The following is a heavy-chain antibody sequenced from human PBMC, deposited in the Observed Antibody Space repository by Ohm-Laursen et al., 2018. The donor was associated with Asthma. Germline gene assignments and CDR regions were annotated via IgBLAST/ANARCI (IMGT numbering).Heavy chain of an antibody. CDR3: AKVIDLSAWRLYFDS. Sequence: SLRLSCTAAGFIFKNYGMHWVRQAPGKGLEWVAVIWDDGSNKYSADSVKGRFTISRDNSKNTLFLQLNSLRAEDTAVYYCAKVIDLSAWRLYFDSWGQGTLVTVSS. CDR2: IWDDGSNK. D-gene: IGHD6-19*01. CDR1: GFIFKNYG. J-gene: IGHJ4*02. V-gene: IGHV3-33*06.